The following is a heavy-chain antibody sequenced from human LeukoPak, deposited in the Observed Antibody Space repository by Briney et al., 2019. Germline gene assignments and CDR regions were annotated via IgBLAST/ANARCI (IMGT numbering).Heavy chain of an antibody. CDR3: ARERGHTIFGVVFNWFDP. D-gene: IGHD3-3*01. CDR2: IWYDGSNK. Sequence: GRSLRLSCAASGFTFSSYGMHWVRQAPGKGLEWVAVIWYDGSNKYYADSVKGRFTISRDNSKNTLYLQMNSLRAEDTAVYYCARERGHTIFGVVFNWFDPWGQGTLVTVSS. J-gene: IGHJ5*02. CDR1: GFTFSSYG. V-gene: IGHV3-33*01.